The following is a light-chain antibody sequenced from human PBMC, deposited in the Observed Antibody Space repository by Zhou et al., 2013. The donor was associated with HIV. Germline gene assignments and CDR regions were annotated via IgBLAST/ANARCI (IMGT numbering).Light chain of an antibody. CDR3: QQYNKWCT. CDR2: GAF. CDR1: QSVRNDY. J-gene: IGKJ5*01. Sequence: EIVLTQSPDTLSLSPGERVTLSCKTSQSVRNDYLAWYQKNRGQAPRLLIYGAFTRATGIPARFSGSGSGTDFTLTISSLEPEDFAVYYCQQYNKWCTFGQGTRLEIK. V-gene: IGKV3-20*01.